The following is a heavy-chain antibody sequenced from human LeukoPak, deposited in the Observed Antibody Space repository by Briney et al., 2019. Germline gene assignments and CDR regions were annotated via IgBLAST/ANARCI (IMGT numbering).Heavy chain of an antibody. CDR1: GFTFSSYS. CDR3: ARDPVYYDSSEGVRNAFDI. CDR2: ISSSSSTI. D-gene: IGHD3-22*01. J-gene: IGHJ3*02. Sequence: GGSLRLSCAASGFTFSSYSMNWVRQAPGTGLEWVSYISSSSSTIYYADSVKGRFTISRDNAKNSLYLQMNSLRAEDTAVYYCARDPVYYDSSEGVRNAFDIWGQGTMVTVSS. V-gene: IGHV3-48*04.